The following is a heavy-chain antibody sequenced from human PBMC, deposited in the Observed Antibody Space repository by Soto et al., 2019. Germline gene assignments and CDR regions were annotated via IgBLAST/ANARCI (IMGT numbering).Heavy chain of an antibody. V-gene: IGHV4-59*01. CDR1: GGSISSYY. D-gene: IGHD3-22*01. J-gene: IGHJ1*01. CDR2: IYYSGST. Sequence: PSETLSLTCTVCGGSISSYYCSWIRQPPWKGLEWIGYIYYSGSTNYNPSLKSRVTISVDTSKNQFSLKLSSVTAADTAVYYCARGGYYYHSSRYSQPFRHLGQGTLLTVSS. CDR3: ARGGYYYHSSRYSQPFRH.